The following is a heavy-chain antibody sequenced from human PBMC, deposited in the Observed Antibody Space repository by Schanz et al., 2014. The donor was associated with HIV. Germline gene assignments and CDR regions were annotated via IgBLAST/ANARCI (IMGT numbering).Heavy chain of an antibody. CDR3: VRDESTLTTGDFQD. V-gene: IGHV3-33*01. J-gene: IGHJ1*01. D-gene: IGHD4-17*01. CDR2: KWYDRSNK. Sequence: QVQLVESGGGVVQPGRSLRLSCAAPGFTFSNYGMHWVRQAPGKGLEWVAVKWYDRSNKYYADSVKGRFTISRDNANSSLFLQMDSLRPEDTATYYCVRDESTLTTGDFQDWGQGTLVTVSS. CDR1: GFTFSNYG.